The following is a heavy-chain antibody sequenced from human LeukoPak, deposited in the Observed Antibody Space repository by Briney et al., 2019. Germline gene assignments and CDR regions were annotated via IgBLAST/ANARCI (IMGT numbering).Heavy chain of an antibody. J-gene: IGHJ4*02. V-gene: IGHV3-74*01. CDR3: ARDHYGSGSYSFYFDY. D-gene: IGHD3-10*01. CDR1: GFTFSSYW. Sequence: GGSLRLSCAASGFTFSSYWMHWVRQAPGKGLVWVSRINSDGSSTSYADSVKGRFTISRDNSKNTLYLQMNSLRAEDTAVYYCARDHYGSGSYSFYFDYWGQGTLVTVSS. CDR2: INSDGSST.